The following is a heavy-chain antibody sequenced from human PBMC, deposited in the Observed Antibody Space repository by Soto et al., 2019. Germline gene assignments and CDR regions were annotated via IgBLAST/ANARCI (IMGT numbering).Heavy chain of an antibody. J-gene: IGHJ4*02. Sequence: QIHLVQSGAEVKKPGASVKVSRKGSGYGFTTYGITWVRQAPGQGLEWMAWISAYNGNTNYAQKLQGRVTVTRDTSTSTAYMELRSLRSDDTAVYYCARGRYGDYWGQGALVTVSS. CDR2: ISAYNGNT. V-gene: IGHV1-18*01. CDR1: GYGFTTYG. CDR3: ARGRYGDY. D-gene: IGHD1-1*01.